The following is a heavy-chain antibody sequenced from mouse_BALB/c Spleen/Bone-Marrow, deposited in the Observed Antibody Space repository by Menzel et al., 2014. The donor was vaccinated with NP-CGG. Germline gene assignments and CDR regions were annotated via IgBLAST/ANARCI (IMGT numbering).Heavy chain of an antibody. CDR2: IYPGGGYT. CDR3: ARGHYFDY. V-gene: IGHV1-63*02. CDR1: GYTFTNYW. D-gene: IGHD3-3*01. J-gene: IGHJ2*01. Sequence: QVQLQQPGAELVRPGTSVKMSCKAAGYTFTNYWIGWVKQRPGRGLEWIGDIYPGGGYTNYNEKFKGKATLTADTSSITAYMQLGSLTSEDSTIYYCARGHYFDYWGQGTTLTVSS.